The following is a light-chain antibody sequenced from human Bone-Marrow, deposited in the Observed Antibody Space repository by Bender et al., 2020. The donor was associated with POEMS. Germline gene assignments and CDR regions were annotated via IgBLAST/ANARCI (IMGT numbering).Light chain of an antibody. CDR1: SSKFGSYP. CDR2: NNS. J-gene: IGLJ3*02. V-gene: IGLV1-44*01. Sequence: QSVLTQPPSASGTPGQRVTISCSGSSSKFGSYPVNWYQQLPGAAPKLVIFNNSQRPSGVPDRFSASNSGTSASLAISGRRSDDEAEFYCATWDDSLNGWVFGGGTKLTVL. CDR3: ATWDDSLNGWV.